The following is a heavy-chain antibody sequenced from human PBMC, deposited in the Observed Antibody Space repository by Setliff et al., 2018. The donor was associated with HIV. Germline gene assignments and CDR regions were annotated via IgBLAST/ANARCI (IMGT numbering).Heavy chain of an antibody. V-gene: IGHV5-10-1*01. CDR1: GYSFTSYW. CDR3: ATTRGYCSGGSCYSPPYMDV. CDR2: IDPSDSYT. D-gene: IGHD2-15*01. Sequence: GESLKISCKGSGYSFTSYWISWVRQMPGKGLEWMGRIDPSDSYTNYSPSFQGHVTISADKSISTAYLQWSSLKASDTAMYYCATTRGYCSGGSCYSPPYMDVWGKGTKVTVSS. J-gene: IGHJ6*03.